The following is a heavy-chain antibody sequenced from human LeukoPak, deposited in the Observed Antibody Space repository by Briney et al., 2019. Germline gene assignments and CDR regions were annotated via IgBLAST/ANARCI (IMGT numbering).Heavy chain of an antibody. CDR3: ARVGGAPLGAFDI. Sequence: SETLSLTCSVSGGSISSYYWSWIRQPPGKGLEWIGYIYYSGSTNYNPSLKSRVTISKDMSKNQFSLRLTSVTAADTAVYYCARVGGAPLGAFDIWDQGTMVTVSS. J-gene: IGHJ3*02. CDR1: GGSISSYY. D-gene: IGHD3-16*01. V-gene: IGHV4-59*01. CDR2: IYYSGST.